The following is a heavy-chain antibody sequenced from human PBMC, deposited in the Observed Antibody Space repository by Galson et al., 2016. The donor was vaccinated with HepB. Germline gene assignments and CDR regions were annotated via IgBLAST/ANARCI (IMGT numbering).Heavy chain of an antibody. CDR1: GGSISSYDW. CDR3: ARIRETASVPRDQHYWFCDR. Sequence: SETLSLTCAVSGGSISSYDWWNWVRQAPGKGLEWIGEIYPGVRPIYNPSLNSRVTMSLDKSKNQFSLKVTSVTAADTAVYYCARIRETASVPRDQHYWFCDRCGRGTLVTVSS. CDR2: IYPGVRP. J-gene: IGHJ2*01. V-gene: IGHV4-4*02. D-gene: IGHD5-18*01.